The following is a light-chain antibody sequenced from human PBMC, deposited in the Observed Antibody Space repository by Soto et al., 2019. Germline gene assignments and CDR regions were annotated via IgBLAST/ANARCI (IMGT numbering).Light chain of an antibody. V-gene: IGKV3-20*01. Sequence: EMVLTQSPGTLSLSPGERATLSCRASQSVSSSYLAWYQQKPGQAPRLLIYGASSRATGIPDRFSGSGSGIDFTLTISRLEPEDFAVYYCHQYVSSPLTFGGGTKVEIK. CDR3: HQYVSSPLT. J-gene: IGKJ4*01. CDR2: GAS. CDR1: QSVSSSY.